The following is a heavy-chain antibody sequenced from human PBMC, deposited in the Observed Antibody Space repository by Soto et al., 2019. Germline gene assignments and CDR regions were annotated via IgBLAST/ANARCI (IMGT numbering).Heavy chain of an antibody. Sequence: ESLKISCRTSGYRFTSYWIAWVRQMPGKGLEWMGIIFPSDSDTRYSPSFQGQVTISADRSTSTVFLQWASLKASDTAVYFCASKDKSGYFNWFDPWGQGTLVTVSS. CDR2: IFPSDSDT. V-gene: IGHV5-51*01. CDR3: ASKDKSGYFNWFDP. CDR1: GYRFTSYW. D-gene: IGHD3-22*01. J-gene: IGHJ5*02.